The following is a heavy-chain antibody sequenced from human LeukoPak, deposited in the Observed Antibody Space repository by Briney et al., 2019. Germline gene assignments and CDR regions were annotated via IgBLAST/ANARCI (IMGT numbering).Heavy chain of an antibody. V-gene: IGHV3-74*01. J-gene: IGHJ4*02. CDR2: INLDGSSA. D-gene: IGHD3-10*01. CDR1: GITFSNYW. CDR3: ASGFLSGRGVVGY. Sequence: PGGSLRLSCAASGITFSNYWMHWVRQAPGKGLVWVSRINLDGSSATYADSVKGRFTISRDNAKNTLYLQMNSLSAEDTAVYYCASGFLSGRGVVGYWGQGTLVTFSS.